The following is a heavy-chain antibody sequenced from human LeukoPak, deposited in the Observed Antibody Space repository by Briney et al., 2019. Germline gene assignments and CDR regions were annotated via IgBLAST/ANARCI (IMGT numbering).Heavy chain of an antibody. V-gene: IGHV3-66*02. J-gene: IGHJ4*02. D-gene: IGHD1-26*01. CDR2: IYSGGST. Sequence: GGSLRLSCAASGFTVSSNYMSWVRQAPGKWLEWVSVIYSGGSTYYADSVKGRFTISRDNSKNTLYLQMNSLRAEDTAVYYCARDQLVGAEYYFDYWGQGTLVTVSS. CDR1: GFTVSSNY. CDR3: ARDQLVGAEYYFDY.